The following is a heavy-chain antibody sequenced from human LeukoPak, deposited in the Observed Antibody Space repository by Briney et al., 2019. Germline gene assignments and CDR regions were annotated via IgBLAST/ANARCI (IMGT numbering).Heavy chain of an antibody. V-gene: IGHV3-30-3*01. CDR3: ARQGDTGSWYFDY. CDR1: GFTFSSYA. J-gene: IGHJ4*02. D-gene: IGHD2-21*02. Sequence: GGSLRLSCAASGFTFSSYAMHWVRQAPGKGLEWVAIISYDGSDKYYADSVKGRLTISRDNSKSTLYLQMISLRTEDTAVYYCARQGDTGSWYFDYWGQGTLVTVSS. CDR2: ISYDGSDK.